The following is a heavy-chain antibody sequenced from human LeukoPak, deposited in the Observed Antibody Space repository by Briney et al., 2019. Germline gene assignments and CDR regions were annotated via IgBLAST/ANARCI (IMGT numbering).Heavy chain of an antibody. CDR2: IFYDGST. CDR3: ARGAALVTHKYFHY. Sequence: PSETLSLTCTVSDGSISAYYWTWVRQSPGKGLEWVGYIFYDGSTVYNPSLESRVTFSIGSPNNHFVLRMTSVTAADTGVYYCARGAALVTHKYFHYWGPGTLVTVSS. V-gene: IGHV4-59*08. CDR1: DGSISAYY. D-gene: IGHD5-18*01. J-gene: IGHJ4*02.